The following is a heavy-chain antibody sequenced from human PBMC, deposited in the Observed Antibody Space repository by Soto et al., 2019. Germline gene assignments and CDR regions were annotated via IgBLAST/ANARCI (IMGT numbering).Heavy chain of an antibody. Sequence: ASVKVSCKASGYPFTDNQIHWLRRAPGQGLEWMGRINAKSDDTNYAQKFQGRVTMTRDTSIDTAYLELTGLTSDDTATYYCARIRPLHHLRWPMDLWAQGTMDTVYS. V-gene: IGHV1-2*02. J-gene: IGHJ1*01. CDR2: INAKSDDT. CDR3: ARIRPLHHLRWPMDL. CDR1: GYPFTDNQ. D-gene: IGHD4-17*01.